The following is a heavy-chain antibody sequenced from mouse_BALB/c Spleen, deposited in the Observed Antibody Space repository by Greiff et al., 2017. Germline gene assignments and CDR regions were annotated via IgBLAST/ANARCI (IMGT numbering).Heavy chain of an antibody. Sequence: QVQLQQSGAELVRPGTSVKVSCKASGYAFTNYLIEWVKQRPGQGLEWIGVINPGSGGTNYNEKFKGKATLTADKSSSTAYMQLSSLTSDDSAVYFCARRRGNDYYAMDYWGQGTSVTVAS. CDR2: INPGSGGT. V-gene: IGHV1-54*01. CDR1: GYAFTNYL. CDR3: ARRRGNDYYAMDY. J-gene: IGHJ4*01. D-gene: IGHD2-1*01.